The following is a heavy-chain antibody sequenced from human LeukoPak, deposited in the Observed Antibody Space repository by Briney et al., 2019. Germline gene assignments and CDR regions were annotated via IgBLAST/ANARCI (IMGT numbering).Heavy chain of an antibody. CDR3: ARGPGESQKFDY. CDR2: INWNGGST. J-gene: IGHJ4*02. CDR1: GFTFSSYA. Sequence: PGGSLRLSCAASGFTFSSYAMSWVRQAPGKGLEWVSGINWNGGSTGYADSVKGRFTISRDNAKNSLYLQMNSLRAEDTALYYCARGPGESQKFDYWGQGTLVTVSS. V-gene: IGHV3-20*04. D-gene: IGHD3-10*01.